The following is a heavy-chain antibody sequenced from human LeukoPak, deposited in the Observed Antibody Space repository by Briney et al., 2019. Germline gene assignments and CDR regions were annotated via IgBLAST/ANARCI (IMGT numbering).Heavy chain of an antibody. Sequence: SETLSLTCTVSGGSISSYYWSWIRQPPGKGLEWIGYIYYSGTTTYNPSLKSRVTISVDTSKNQFSLRLSSVTAADTAVYYCARDSQTTVLTALSLWGQGALVTVSS. J-gene: IGHJ4*02. CDR2: IYYSGTT. V-gene: IGHV4-59*12. CDR1: GGSISSYY. CDR3: ARDSQTTVLTALSL. D-gene: IGHD4-23*01.